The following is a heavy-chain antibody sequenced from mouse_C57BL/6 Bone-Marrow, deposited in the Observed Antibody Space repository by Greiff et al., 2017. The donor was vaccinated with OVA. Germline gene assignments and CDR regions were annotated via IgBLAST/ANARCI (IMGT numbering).Heavy chain of an antibody. Sequence: QVQLKESGAELVRPGTSVKVSCKASGYAFTNYLIEWVKQRPGQGLEWIGVINPGSGGTNYNEKFKGKATLTADKSSSTAYMQLSSLTSEDSAVYFCARSMGGLLLTNYWGQGTTLTVAS. D-gene: IGHD1-1*01. CDR1: GYAFTNYL. J-gene: IGHJ2*01. CDR2: INPGSGGT. V-gene: IGHV1-54*01. CDR3: ARSMGGLLLTNY.